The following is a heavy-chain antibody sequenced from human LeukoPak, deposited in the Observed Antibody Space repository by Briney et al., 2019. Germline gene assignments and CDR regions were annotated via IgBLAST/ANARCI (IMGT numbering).Heavy chain of an antibody. CDR2: ISASGTNT. J-gene: IGHJ5*02. D-gene: IGHD4-17*01. CDR1: GFTFSTYA. V-gene: IGHV3-23*01. Sequence: GGSLRLSCAASGFTFSTYAMIWVRQAPGKGLEWVSAISASGTNTYYGDSVKGRFTISRDNSKSTLYLQMNSLRADDTAVYYCAKLLSLTTSWGQGTLVTVSP. CDR3: AKLLSLTTS.